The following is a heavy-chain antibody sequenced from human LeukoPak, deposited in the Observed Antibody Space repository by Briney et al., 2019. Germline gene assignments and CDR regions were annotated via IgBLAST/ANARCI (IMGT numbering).Heavy chain of an antibody. D-gene: IGHD3-10*01. CDR3: ATDLPTGFGSTAY. Sequence: EASVKVSCKVSGNTFTNNFMHWVRQAPGQGLEWMGLINPSGSATTYPQKLQGRVTMTRDTSTNTVYMELSSLRSEDTAVYYCATDLPTGFGSTAYWGQGTLVTVSS. CDR1: GNTFTNNF. V-gene: IGHV1-46*01. J-gene: IGHJ4*02. CDR2: INPSGSAT.